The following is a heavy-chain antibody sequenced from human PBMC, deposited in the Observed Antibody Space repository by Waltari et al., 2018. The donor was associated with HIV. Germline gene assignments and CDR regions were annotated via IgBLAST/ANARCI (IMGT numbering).Heavy chain of an antibody. CDR1: GGSISSYY. CDR2: SYTSGST. CDR3: AGTYYDYVWGSYRPPPFDY. D-gene: IGHD3-16*02. J-gene: IGHJ4*02. Sequence: QVQLQESGPGLVKPSETLSLTCTVSGGSISSYYWSWIRQPAGKGLEWIGRSYTSGSTNYNPSLKSRVTMSVDTSKNQFSLKLSSVTAADTAVYYCAGTYYDYVWGSYRPPPFDYWGQGTLVTVSS. V-gene: IGHV4-4*07.